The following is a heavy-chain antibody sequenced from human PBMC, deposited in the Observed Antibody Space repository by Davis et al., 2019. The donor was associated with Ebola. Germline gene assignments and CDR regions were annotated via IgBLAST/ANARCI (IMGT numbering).Heavy chain of an antibody. Sequence: SVKVSCKASGGTFSSYAISWVRQAPGQGLEWMGGIIPIFGTANYAQKFQGRVTITADESTSTAYMELSSLRAEDTAVYYCAKDQVPWDIVVVPAAVDYWGQGTLVTVSS. D-gene: IGHD2-2*01. CDR2: IIPIFGTA. J-gene: IGHJ4*02. V-gene: IGHV1-69*13. CDR3: AKDQVPWDIVVVPAAVDY. CDR1: GGTFSSYA.